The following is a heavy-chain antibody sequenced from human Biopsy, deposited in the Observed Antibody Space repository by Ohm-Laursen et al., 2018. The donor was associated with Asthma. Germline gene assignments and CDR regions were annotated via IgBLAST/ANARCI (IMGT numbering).Heavy chain of an antibody. CDR3: ARLADCSGGACYSYGWFDP. D-gene: IGHD2-15*01. CDR1: GGSIRSHH. V-gene: IGHV4-59*11. CDR2: VSHTGST. J-gene: IGHJ5*02. Sequence: TLSLTYTLSGGSIRSHHWTWIRLPPGKGLEYIGDVSHTGSTNYNPSLKSRATMSLDTSKSQFSLRLTSVTPADTAVYYCARLADCSGGACYSYGWFDPWGQGTRVTVSS.